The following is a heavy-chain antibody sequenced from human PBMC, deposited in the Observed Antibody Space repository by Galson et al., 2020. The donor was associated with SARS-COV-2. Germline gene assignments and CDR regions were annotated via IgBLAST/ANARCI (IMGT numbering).Heavy chain of an antibody. CDR3: ARDSPGGDGMDV. J-gene: IGHJ6*02. CDR2: IYYSGST. D-gene: IGHD2-21*01. CDR1: GGSISSGGYY. Sequence: KTSETLSLTCTVSGGSISSGGYYWSWIRQHPGKGLEWIGYIYYSGSTYYNPSLKSRVTISVDTSKNQFSLKLSSVTAADTAVYYCARDSPGGDGMDVWGQGTTVTVSS. V-gene: IGHV4-31*03.